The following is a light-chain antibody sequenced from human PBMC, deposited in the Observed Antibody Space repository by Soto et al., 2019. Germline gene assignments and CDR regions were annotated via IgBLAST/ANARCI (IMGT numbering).Light chain of an antibody. J-gene: IGKJ5*01. CDR2: GAS. V-gene: IGKV3-20*01. CDR1: QSVSNSY. Sequence: EIVLTQSPGTLSLSPGERATLSCRASQSVSNSYLAWYQQKPGQAPRLLIYGASSRATGIPDRFSGSGSGTDFTLTISRLEPEDFAVYYCQQYGSSLITFGQGTRLEMK. CDR3: QQYGSSLIT.